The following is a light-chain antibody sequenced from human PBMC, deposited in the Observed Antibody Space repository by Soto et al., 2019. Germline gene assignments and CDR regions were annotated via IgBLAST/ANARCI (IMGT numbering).Light chain of an antibody. CDR3: SSYASSSTLV. CDR1: SSDIGSYHY. J-gene: IGLJ2*01. V-gene: IGLV2-14*01. Sequence: QSVLTQPASVSGSPGQSIAISCTGTSSDIGSYHYVSWYQHHPGKAPKLIIYEVSNRPSGVSDRFSGSKSGNTASLTISGLQAEDECDNYCSSYASSSTLVFVRGTALTV. CDR2: EVS.